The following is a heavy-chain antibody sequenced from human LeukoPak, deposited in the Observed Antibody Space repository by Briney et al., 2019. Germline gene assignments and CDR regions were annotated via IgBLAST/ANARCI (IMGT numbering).Heavy chain of an antibody. CDR3: ARQTRAPWDPFDI. CDR1: GFTFSTYG. D-gene: IGHD1/OR15-1a*01. V-gene: IGHV3-30*19. CDR2: ISYDGSNK. J-gene: IGHJ3*02. Sequence: PGGSLRLSCAASGFTFSTYGMHWVRQAPGKGLEWVAVISYDGSNKYYADSVKGRFTISRDNSKNTLYLQMNSLRAEDTAVYYCARQTRAPWDPFDIWGQGTMVTVSS.